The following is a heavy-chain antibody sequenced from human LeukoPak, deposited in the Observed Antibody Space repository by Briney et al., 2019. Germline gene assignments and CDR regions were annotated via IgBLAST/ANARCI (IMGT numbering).Heavy chain of an antibody. D-gene: IGHD5-24*01. CDR3: ASLEAMAEDAFDI. J-gene: IGHJ3*02. V-gene: IGHV4-39*01. Sequence: SETLSLTCTVSGGTISSSSYYWGWIRQPPGKGLEWIGSIYYSGSTYYNPSLKSRVTISVDTSKNQFSLKLSSVTAADTAVYYCASLEAMAEDAFDIWGQGTMVTVSS. CDR2: IYYSGST. CDR1: GGTISSSSYY.